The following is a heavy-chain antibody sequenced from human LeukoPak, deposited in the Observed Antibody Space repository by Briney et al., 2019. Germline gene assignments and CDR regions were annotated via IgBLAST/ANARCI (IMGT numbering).Heavy chain of an antibody. V-gene: IGHV4-59*02. Sequence: SETLSLTCTVSGDSVTTYYWSWIRQPTGKGLEWLGYVYYSGSATYNPSLKSRVTISVDTSKNQFSLRLSSVTAADAAVYYCARDGSNWSNDYYHGVDVWGQGTTVTVSS. D-gene: IGHD4-11*01. CDR2: VYYSGSA. CDR3: ARDGSNWSNDYYHGVDV. J-gene: IGHJ6*02. CDR1: GDSVTTYY.